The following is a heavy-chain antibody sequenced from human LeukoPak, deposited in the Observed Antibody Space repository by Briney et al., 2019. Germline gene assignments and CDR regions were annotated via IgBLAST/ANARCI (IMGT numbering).Heavy chain of an antibody. CDR2: INAGNGNT. D-gene: IGHD1-1*01. Sequence: GASVTVSCKASGYTFTSYAIHWVRQAPGQRLEWMGWINAGNGNTKYSQKLQGRVTITRDTSASTAYMELSSLRSEDTAVFYCARGGSGNLPYYFDHWGQGTLVTVSS. CDR1: GYTFTSYA. V-gene: IGHV1-3*01. J-gene: IGHJ4*02. CDR3: ARGGSGNLPYYFDH.